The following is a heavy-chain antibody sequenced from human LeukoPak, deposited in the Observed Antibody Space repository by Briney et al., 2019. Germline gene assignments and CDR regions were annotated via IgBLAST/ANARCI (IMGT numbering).Heavy chain of an antibody. J-gene: IGHJ4*02. Sequence: GGSLRLSCAASGFTFSSYSMNWVRQAPGKGLEWVSSISSTSSYIYYADSVKGRFTISRDNAKNSLYLQMNSLRAEDTAVYYCAVGGPPKRNTVMASFDYWGLGTLVTVSS. CDR1: GFTFSSYS. CDR2: ISSTSSYI. CDR3: AVGGPPKRNTVMASFDY. V-gene: IGHV3-21*01. D-gene: IGHD5-18*01.